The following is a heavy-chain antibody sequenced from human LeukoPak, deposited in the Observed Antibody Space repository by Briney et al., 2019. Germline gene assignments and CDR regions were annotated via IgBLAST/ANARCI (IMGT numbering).Heavy chain of an antibody. Sequence: PSETLSLTCTVSGGSISSYYWSWIRQPPGKGLEWIGYIYYSGSTNYNPSLKSRVTISVDTSKSQFSLKLSSVTAADTAVYYCARTAGYSSGWYERWGQGTLVTVSS. CDR1: GGSISSYY. D-gene: IGHD6-19*01. CDR3: ARTAGYSSGWYER. J-gene: IGHJ5*02. CDR2: IYYSGST. V-gene: IGHV4-59*01.